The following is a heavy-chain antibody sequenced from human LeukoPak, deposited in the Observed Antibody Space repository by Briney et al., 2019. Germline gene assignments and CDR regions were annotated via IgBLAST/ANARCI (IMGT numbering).Heavy chain of an antibody. CDR1: GGFPSDYH. Sequence: SETLFRTCAGDGGFPSDYHWCGIHQPPGKGEEWLGEINGNASTNYNPSLKSRVTMSVDTSKNRFSLNLSSVTASDTAVYYCARAVVYCSGGSCYSDYYYYYGMDVWGQGTTVTVSS. CDR2: INGNAST. J-gene: IGHJ6*02. V-gene: IGHV4-34*01. CDR3: ARAVVYCSGGSCYSDYYYYYGMDV. D-gene: IGHD2-15*01.